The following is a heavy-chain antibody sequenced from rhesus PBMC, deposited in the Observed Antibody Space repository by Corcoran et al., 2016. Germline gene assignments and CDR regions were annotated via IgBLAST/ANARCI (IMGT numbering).Heavy chain of an antibody. CDR2: IFGSGWST. CDR1: GGSISSSNW. CDR3: ARVGCSGGVCYPYYFDY. V-gene: IGHV4-93*01. D-gene: IGHD2-39*02. Sequence: QVQLQESGPAGVKSSETLSLTCAVSGGSISSSNWWSWIRESPGKGLEGIGGIFGSGWSTEYTPSLKSRVTISQDTSRNQFSLKLISVTAADTAVYYCARVGCSGGVCYPYYFDYWGQGVLVTVSS. J-gene: IGHJ4*01.